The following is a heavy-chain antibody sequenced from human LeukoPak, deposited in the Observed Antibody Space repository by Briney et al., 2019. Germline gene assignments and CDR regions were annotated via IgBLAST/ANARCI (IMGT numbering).Heavy chain of an antibody. J-gene: IGHJ4*02. V-gene: IGHV3-21*01. CDR2: ISSSGGYI. CDR3: ARGGYFGY. CDR1: GFTFSSYS. Sequence: GGSLRLSCAASGFTFSSYSMNWVRQAPGKGLEWVSSISSSGGYIYYADSVKGRFTVSRDSAKNSLFLQMNSLKAEDTAVYYCARGGYFGYWGQGTLVTVSS.